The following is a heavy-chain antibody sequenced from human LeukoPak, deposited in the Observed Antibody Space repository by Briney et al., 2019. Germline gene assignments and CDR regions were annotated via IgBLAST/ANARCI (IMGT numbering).Heavy chain of an antibody. V-gene: IGHV3-53*01. J-gene: IGHJ4*02. Sequence: GGSLRLSCAASGFTVSSNYMSWVRQAPGKGLEWVSVIYSGGSTYYADSVKGRFTISGDNSKNTLYLQMNSLRAEDTAVNYCARGPPHSSGWRTFDYWGQGTLVTVSS. D-gene: IGHD6-19*01. CDR3: ARGPPHSSGWRTFDY. CDR1: GFTVSSNY. CDR2: IYSGGST.